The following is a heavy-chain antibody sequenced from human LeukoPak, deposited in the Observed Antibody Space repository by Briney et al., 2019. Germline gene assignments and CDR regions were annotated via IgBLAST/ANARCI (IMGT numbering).Heavy chain of an antibody. J-gene: IGHJ4*02. D-gene: IGHD3-22*01. CDR3: AKAPLDIYYDSSGSPLDY. CDR2: ISGSGDST. Sequence: QTGGSLRLSCAASGFAFSSYAMTWVRQAPGKGLEWVSAISGSGDSTYYADSVKGRFTISRDNSKNTLYLQMNSLRAEDTAVYYCAKAPLDIYYDSSGSPLDYWGQGTLVTVSS. V-gene: IGHV3-23*01. CDR1: GFAFSSYA.